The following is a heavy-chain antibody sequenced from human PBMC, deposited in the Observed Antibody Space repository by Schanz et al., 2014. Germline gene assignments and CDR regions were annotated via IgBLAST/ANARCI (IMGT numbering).Heavy chain of an antibody. CDR1: GFTFSTYW. V-gene: IGHV3-48*04. CDR3: ARENLNWEAFDI. CDR2: ISRDGTTS. D-gene: IGHD7-27*01. Sequence: EVQLVESGGGLVQPGGSLRLSCAASGFTFSTYWMNWIRQAPGKGLEWLSYISRDGTTSYYADSVKGRFTISRDNPKNSLYLEMTSLRGEDTAVYYCARENLNWEAFDIWGQGTVVTVSS. J-gene: IGHJ3*02.